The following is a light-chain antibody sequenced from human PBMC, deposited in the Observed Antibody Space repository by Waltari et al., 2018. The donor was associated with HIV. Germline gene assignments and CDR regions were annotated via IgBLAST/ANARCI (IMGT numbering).Light chain of an antibody. CDR2: EVS. V-gene: IGLV2-14*01. CDR1: SSDVGGYNY. J-gene: IGLJ3*02. CDR3: SSYTSSSTRV. Sequence: QSALTQPAPASGSPGQSITISCTGTSSDVGGYNYVSWYQQHPGKAPKLMIYEVSNRPSGVSNRFSGSKSGNTASLTISGLQAEDEADYYCSSYTSSSTRVFGGGTNLTVL.